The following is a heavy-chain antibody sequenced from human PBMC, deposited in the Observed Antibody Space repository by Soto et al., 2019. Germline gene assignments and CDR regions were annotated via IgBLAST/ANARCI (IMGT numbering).Heavy chain of an antibody. CDR1: GGSISSGDYY. V-gene: IGHV4-30-4*01. CDR2: IYYSGST. D-gene: IGHD3-22*01. J-gene: IGHJ4*02. Sequence: QVQLQESGPGLVKPSQTLSLTCTVSGGSISSGDYYWSWIRQPPGKGLEWIGYIYYSGSTYYNPSPKSRVTISVDTAKNQFSLKLSSVTAADTAVYYCARSPPPQYYYDSSGYSFDYWGQGTLVTVSS. CDR3: ARSPPPQYYYDSSGYSFDY.